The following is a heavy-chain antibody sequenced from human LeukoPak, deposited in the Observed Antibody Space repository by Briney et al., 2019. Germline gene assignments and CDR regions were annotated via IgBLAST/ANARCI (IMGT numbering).Heavy chain of an antibody. V-gene: IGHV3-30-3*01. J-gene: IGHJ4*02. D-gene: IGHD3-22*01. Sequence: PGGSVRLSCGASGFTFSSYAMHWVRQAPGKGLEWVAVISYDGSNKYYADSVKGRFTISRDNSKNTLYLQMNSLRAEDTAVYYCARDPNYYDSSGYSYFDYWGQGTLVTVSS. CDR1: GFTFSSYA. CDR3: ARDPNYYDSSGYSYFDY. CDR2: ISYDGSNK.